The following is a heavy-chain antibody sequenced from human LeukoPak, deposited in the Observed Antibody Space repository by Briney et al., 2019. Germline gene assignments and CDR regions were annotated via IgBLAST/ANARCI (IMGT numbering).Heavy chain of an antibody. V-gene: IGHV3-21*01. J-gene: IGHJ6*02. D-gene: IGHD2-2*01. CDR2: ISSSSSYI. Sequence: GGSLILSCAASGFTFSSYSMNWVRQAPGKGLEWVSSISSSSSYIYYADSVKGRFTISRDNAKNSLYLQMNSLRAEDTAVYYCARDWYQPYGMDVWGQGTTVTVSS. CDR3: ARDWYQPYGMDV. CDR1: GFTFSSYS.